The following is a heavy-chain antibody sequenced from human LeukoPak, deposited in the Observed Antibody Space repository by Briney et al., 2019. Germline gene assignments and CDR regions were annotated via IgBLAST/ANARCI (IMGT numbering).Heavy chain of an antibody. CDR3: ARMGKQWLITH. Sequence: SETLSLTCAVYGGSFSGYYWSWIRQPPGKGLEWIGEINHSGSTNYNPSLKSRVTISVDTSKNQFSLKLSSVTAADTAVYYCARMGKQWLITHWGQGTTVTVSS. D-gene: IGHD6-19*01. CDR2: INHSGST. CDR1: GGSFSGYY. J-gene: IGHJ6*02. V-gene: IGHV4-34*01.